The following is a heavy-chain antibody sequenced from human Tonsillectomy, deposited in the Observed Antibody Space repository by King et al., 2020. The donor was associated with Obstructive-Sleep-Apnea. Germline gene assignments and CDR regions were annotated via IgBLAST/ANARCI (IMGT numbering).Heavy chain of an antibody. CDR2: MFHSGTT. CDR1: GSSISSGFY. V-gene: IGHV4-38-2*02. CDR3: GGGPLALRLGEFSLAAFDC. Sequence: VQLQESGPGLVKPSETLSLTCTGSGSSISSGFYWGWIRQSPGKGLEWIGSMFHSGTTYDNPSFSSRVSLSVDTSKNPFSLTLTSVTAADTAVYYCGGGPLALRLGEFSLAAFDCWGHGSPVTVPS. J-gene: IGHJ4*01. D-gene: IGHD3-16*02.